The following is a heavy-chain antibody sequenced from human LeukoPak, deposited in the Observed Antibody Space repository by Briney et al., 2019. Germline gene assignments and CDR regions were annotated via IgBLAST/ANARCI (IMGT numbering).Heavy chain of an antibody. CDR3: ARDGVSGVCNY. J-gene: IGHJ4*02. CDR1: GYTFTSYG. V-gene: IGHV1-18*01. Sequence: GASVTVSCTASGYTFTSYGISWVRQAPGQGLEWMGWISTYNGNTNYAQKLQGRVTMSTDTSTSTAYVELRSLRSDDTAVYYCARDGVSGVCNYWGQGTLVTVSS. CDR2: ISTYNGNT. D-gene: IGHD3-3*01.